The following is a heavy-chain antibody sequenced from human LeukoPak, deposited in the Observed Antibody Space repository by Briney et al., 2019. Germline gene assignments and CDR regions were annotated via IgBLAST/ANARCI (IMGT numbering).Heavy chain of an antibody. J-gene: IGHJ4*01. CDR2: FFTDGTTT. V-gene: IGHV3-74*01. CDR3: ARELPREVTLDY. CDR1: DFNFFSYG. D-gene: IGHD2-21*02. Sequence: PGGSLRLSCVVSDFNFFSYGMQWVRQAPGKGLVWVSRFFTDGTTTSYAASVKGRFAISRDNAKNTLYLQMNSLRAEDMAVYYCARELPREVTLDYWGQGTLVTVSP.